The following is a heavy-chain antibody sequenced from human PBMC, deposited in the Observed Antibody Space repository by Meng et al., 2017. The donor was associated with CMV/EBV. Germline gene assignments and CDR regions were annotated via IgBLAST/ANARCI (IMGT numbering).Heavy chain of an antibody. J-gene: IGHJ4*02. D-gene: IGHD4-17*01. CDR1: CGSISSNS. CDR3: ARGPEVDYGDYVGLDY. Sequence: HVRCSGPGWVKPPVPLSSPCAVPCGSISSNSWSWIRQPAGKGLEWIGRIYTSGSTNYNPSLKSRVTMSVDTSKNQFSLKLSSVTAADTAVYYCARGPEVDYGDYVGLDYWGQGTLVTVSS. CDR2: IYTSGST. V-gene: IGHV4-4*07.